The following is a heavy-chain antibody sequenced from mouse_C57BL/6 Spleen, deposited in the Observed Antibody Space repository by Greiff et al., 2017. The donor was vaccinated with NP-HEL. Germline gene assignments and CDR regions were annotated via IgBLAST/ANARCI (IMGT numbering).Heavy chain of an antibody. CDR1: GFTFSSYT. CDR3: ARHQMGNYYGSSPFDY. Sequence: EVKLQESGGGLVKPGGSLKLSCAASGFTFSSYTMSWVRQTPEKRLEWVATISGGGGNTYYPDSVKGRFTISRDNAKNTLYLQMSSLRSEDTALYYCARHQMGNYYGSSPFDYWGQGTTLTVSS. V-gene: IGHV5-9*01. J-gene: IGHJ2*01. CDR2: ISGGGGNT. D-gene: IGHD1-1*01.